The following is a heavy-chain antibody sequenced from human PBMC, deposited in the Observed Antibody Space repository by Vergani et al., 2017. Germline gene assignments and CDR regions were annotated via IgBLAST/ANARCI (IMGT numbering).Heavy chain of an antibody. CDR3: VKYLGLYGASGN. J-gene: IGHJ4*02. V-gene: IGHV3-23*01. D-gene: IGHD4/OR15-4a*01. CDR1: GFIFSNYA. Sequence: EVQLLESGGGLVQPGGSLRLSCEASGFIFSNYALSWVRQAPGKGLEWVSVISISGQTTYYADSVKGRITISRDNSKNTLYLQMNSLRVEDTAVYYYVKYLGLYGASGNWGQGTRVTVSS. CDR2: ISISGQTT.